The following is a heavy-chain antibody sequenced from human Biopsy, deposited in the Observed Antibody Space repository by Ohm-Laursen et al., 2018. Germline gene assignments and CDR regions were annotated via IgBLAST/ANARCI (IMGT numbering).Heavy chain of an antibody. V-gene: IGHV3-43D*04. J-gene: IGHJ5*02. CDR3: AKGSEQLQDAGGVDA. CDR1: GFSVADYA. CDR2: IGWDGANT. D-gene: IGHD1/OR15-1a*01. Sequence: SLRLSCAASGFSVADYAMHWVRQVSGKGLEWVSFIGWDGANTYYGGSVRGRFTISRDNDKNALYLQMNSLRLEDSGFYYCAKGSEQLQDAGGVDAWGQGTLVTGSS.